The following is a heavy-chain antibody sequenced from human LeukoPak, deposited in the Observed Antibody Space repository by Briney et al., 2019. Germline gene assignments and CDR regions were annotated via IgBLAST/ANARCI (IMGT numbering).Heavy chain of an antibody. D-gene: IGHD2-2*01. CDR2: IYWNDDK. V-gene: IGHV2-5*01. CDR3: AHTRRSVCTSCYGFDP. J-gene: IGHJ5*02. Sequence: SGPTLVNPTQTLTLTCTFSGFSLSTSGVGVGWIRQPPGKALEWLALIYWNDDKRYSPSLKSRLTITKDTSKNQVVLTMTNMDPVDTATYYCAHTRRSVCTSCYGFDPWGQGTLVTVSS. CDR1: GFSLSTSGVG.